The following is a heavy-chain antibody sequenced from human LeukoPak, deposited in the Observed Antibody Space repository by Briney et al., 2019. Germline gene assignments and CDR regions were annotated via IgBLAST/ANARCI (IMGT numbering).Heavy chain of an antibody. CDR1: GFTFRSYW. Sequence: GGSLRLSCAASGFTFRSYWMSWVRQAPGKGLEWVSYISSSGSTIYYADSVKGRFTISRDTAKNSLYLQMNSLRAEDTAVYYCARDPYGSGTYYPYFDYWGQGTLVTVSS. D-gene: IGHD3-10*01. J-gene: IGHJ4*02. V-gene: IGHV3-48*04. CDR3: ARDPYGSGTYYPYFDY. CDR2: ISSSGSTI.